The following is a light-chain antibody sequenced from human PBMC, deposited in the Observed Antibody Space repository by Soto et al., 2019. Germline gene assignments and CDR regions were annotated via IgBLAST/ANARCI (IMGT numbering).Light chain of an antibody. Sequence: EIVLTQSPGTLSLSPGERATLSCRASQSVSSSYLAWYQHKPGQAPRLLIYGASTRATGIPDRFSGSGSGTDCTLTISRLEPEDFAVYFCQQFGSPFTFGPGTKVDLK. J-gene: IGKJ3*01. CDR1: QSVSSSY. CDR2: GAS. CDR3: QQFGSPFT. V-gene: IGKV3-20*01.